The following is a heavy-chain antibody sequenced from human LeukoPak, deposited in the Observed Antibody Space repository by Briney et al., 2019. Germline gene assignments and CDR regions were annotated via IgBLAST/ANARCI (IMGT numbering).Heavy chain of an antibody. CDR1: GYTFTRYG. CDR2: ISAYNGNT. J-gene: IGHJ4*02. CDR3: ARDYSGSYADY. D-gene: IGHD1-26*01. V-gene: IGHV1-18*01. Sequence: ASVKVSCKASGYTFTRYGISWVRQAPGQGLEWMGWISAYNGNTKYVQKLQDRVTMTTDTSTSTAYMELRSLRSDDTAVYYRARDYSGSYADYWGQGTLVTVSS.